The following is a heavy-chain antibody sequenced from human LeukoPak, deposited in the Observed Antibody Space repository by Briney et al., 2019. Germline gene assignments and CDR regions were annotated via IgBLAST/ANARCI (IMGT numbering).Heavy chain of an antibody. CDR1: GYTFTSYG. D-gene: IGHD1-26*01. V-gene: IGHV1-18*01. J-gene: IGHJ4*02. CDR3: AARMGINQALSGSYNY. CDR2: ISAYNGNT. Sequence: ASVKVSCKASGYTFTSYGISWVRQAPGQGLEWMGWISAYNGNTNYAQKLQGRVTMTTDTSTSTAYMELRSLRSDDTAVYYCAARMGINQALSGSYNYWGQGTLVTVSS.